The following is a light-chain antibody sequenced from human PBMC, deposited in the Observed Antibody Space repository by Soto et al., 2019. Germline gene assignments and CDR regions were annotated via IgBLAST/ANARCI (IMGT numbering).Light chain of an antibody. Sequence: QSVLTQPPSVSGAPGQRVTISCTGSSSNIGAGYDVHWYQQLPGRAPKLLIYGNTNRPSGVPDRFSGSKSGTSASLAITGLQAEDEADYYCLSFDISLSGVFGGGTKVTVL. J-gene: IGLJ2*01. CDR3: LSFDISLSGV. V-gene: IGLV1-40*01. CDR2: GNT. CDR1: SSNIGAGYD.